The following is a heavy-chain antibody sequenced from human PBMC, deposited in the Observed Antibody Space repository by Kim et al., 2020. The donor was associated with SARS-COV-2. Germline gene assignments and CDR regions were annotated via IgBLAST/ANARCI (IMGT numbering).Heavy chain of an antibody. J-gene: IGHJ6*02. CDR2: MNPNSGNT. CDR3: ARGYCGGDCYSGEQRYYYYGMDV. V-gene: IGHV1-8*01. Sequence: ASVKVSCKASGYTFTSYDINWVRQATGQGLEWMGWMNPNSGNTGYAQKFQGRVTMTRNTSISTAYMELSSLRSEDTAVYYCARGYCGGDCYSGEQRYYYYGMDVWGQGTTVTVSS. D-gene: IGHD2-21*02. CDR1: GYTFTSYD.